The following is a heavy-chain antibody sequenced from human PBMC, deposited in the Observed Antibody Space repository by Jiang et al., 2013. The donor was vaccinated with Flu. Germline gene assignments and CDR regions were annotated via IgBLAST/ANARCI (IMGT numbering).Heavy chain of an antibody. CDR2: INHSGST. J-gene: IGHJ4*02. CDR1: GGSFSGYY. V-gene: IGHV4-34*01. Sequence: SETLSLTCAVYGGSFSGYYWSWIRQPPGKGLEWIGEINHSGSTNYNPSLKSRVTISVDTSKNQFSLKLSSVTAADTAVYYCGRYYDSSGIIDYWGQGTLVTVSS. CDR3: GRYYDSSGIIDY. D-gene: IGHD3-22*01.